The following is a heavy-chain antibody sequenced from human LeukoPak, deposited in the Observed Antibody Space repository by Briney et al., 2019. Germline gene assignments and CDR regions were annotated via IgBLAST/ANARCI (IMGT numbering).Heavy chain of an antibody. CDR2: ISGSGGST. CDR1: GFTFSSYA. D-gene: IGHD3-16*01. CDR3: AKEEDYAPLFDI. Sequence: GSLRLSSAASGFTFSSYAMSWVRQAPGKGLEWVSAISGSGGSTYYADSVKGRFTISRDNSKNTLYLQMNSLRAEDTAVYYCAKEEDYAPLFDIWGQGTMVTVSS. V-gene: IGHV3-23*01. J-gene: IGHJ3*02.